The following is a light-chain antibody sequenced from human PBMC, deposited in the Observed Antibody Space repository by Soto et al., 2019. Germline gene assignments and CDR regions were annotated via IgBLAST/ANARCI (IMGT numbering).Light chain of an antibody. Sequence: QSALTQPRSVSGSPGQSVTISCTGTSSDVGGYNFVSWYQQYPGKAPKLMIYDVSQRPSGVPDRFSGSKSGNTASLTISGLQDEDEADYYCCSYAGSHFLFGGGTKLTVL. CDR1: SSDVGGYNF. CDR2: DVS. J-gene: IGLJ2*01. CDR3: CSYAGSHFL. V-gene: IGLV2-11*01.